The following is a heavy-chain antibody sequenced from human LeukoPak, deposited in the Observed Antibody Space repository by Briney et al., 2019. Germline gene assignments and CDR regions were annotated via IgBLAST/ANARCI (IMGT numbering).Heavy chain of an antibody. CDR3: VRGGTGNGNYFDF. Sequence: PGGSLRLSCAASGFSFSSYSMNWVRQAPGKGLEWLSYIDDRGSPIKYADSVKGRFTISRDNVKNSLSLQMNGLRGEDTAVYYCVRGGTGNGNYFDFWGQGTLVTVSS. CDR2: IDDRGSPI. J-gene: IGHJ4*02. CDR1: GFSFSSYS. D-gene: IGHD1-1*01. V-gene: IGHV3-48*01.